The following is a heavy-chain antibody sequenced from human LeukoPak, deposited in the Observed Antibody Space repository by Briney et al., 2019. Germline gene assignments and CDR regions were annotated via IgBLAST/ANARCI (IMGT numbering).Heavy chain of an antibody. CDR1: GGSISSSSYS. CDR2: IYYSGTT. J-gene: IGHJ4*02. V-gene: IGHV4-39*01. CDR3: ARLRFDFWSGYTHPYFDY. Sequence: SETLSLTCTVSGGSISSSSYSWGWIRQPPGKGLEWIGSIYYSGTTYYNPSLKSRVTISVGTSKIQFSLKLSSVAATDTAVYFCARLRFDFWSGYTHPYFDYWGQGTLVTVSS. D-gene: IGHD3-3*01.